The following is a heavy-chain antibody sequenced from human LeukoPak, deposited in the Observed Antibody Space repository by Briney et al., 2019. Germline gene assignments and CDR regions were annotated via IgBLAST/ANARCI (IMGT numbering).Heavy chain of an antibody. CDR1: GGSISSYY. V-gene: IGHV4-59*12. CDR2: IYYSGST. J-gene: IGHJ5*02. CDR3: AREIAAAVNSANWFDP. Sequence: SETLSLTCTVSGGSISSYYWSWIRQPPGKGLEWIGYIYYSGSTNYNPSLKSRVTMSVDTSKNQFSLKLSSVTAADTAVYYCAREIAAAVNSANWFDPWGQGTLVTVSS. D-gene: IGHD6-13*01.